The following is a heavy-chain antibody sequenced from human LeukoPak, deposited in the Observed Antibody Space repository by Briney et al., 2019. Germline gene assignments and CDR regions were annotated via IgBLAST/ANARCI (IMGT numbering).Heavy chain of an antibody. CDR1: GGTFSSYA. V-gene: IGHV1-69*01. CDR2: IIPIFGTA. J-gene: IGHJ2*01. Sequence: SVKVSCKASGGTFSSYAISWVRQAPGQGLEWMGGIIPIFGTANYAQKFQGRVTITADESTSTAYMELWSLRSDDTAVYYCARPTRELYWYFDLWGRGTLVTVSS. D-gene: IGHD1-26*01. CDR3: ARPTRELYWYFDL.